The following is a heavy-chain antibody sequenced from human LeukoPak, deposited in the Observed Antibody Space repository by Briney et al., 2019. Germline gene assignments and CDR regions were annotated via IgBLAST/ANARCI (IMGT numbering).Heavy chain of an antibody. V-gene: IGHV3-15*01. CDR2: IRSKTDGGTI. Sequence: GGSLRLSCAASGFAFSNAWMSWVRQAPGMGLDWVGRIRSKTDGGTIDYAAPVKGRFVISRDDSRDTLYLQMNSLRIEDTAMYYCTTWTDLYDYWGQGILVTVSP. J-gene: IGHJ4*02. CDR3: TTWTDLYDY. CDR1: GFAFSNAW. D-gene: IGHD3/OR15-3a*01.